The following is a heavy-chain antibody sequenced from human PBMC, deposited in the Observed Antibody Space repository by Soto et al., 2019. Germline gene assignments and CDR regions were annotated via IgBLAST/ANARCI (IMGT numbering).Heavy chain of an antibody. D-gene: IGHD3-16*01. V-gene: IGHV4-4*02. J-gene: IGHJ3*01. CDR2: IYHSGSP. CDR1: SGSIFTTNW. CDR3: ARKPDVATAKVGGGYVFDV. Sequence: QVQLQESGPGLVKPSGTLSLTCAASSGSIFTTNWWSWVRQSPGRGLQWIGDIYHSGSPKYNPSLKSRVSISIDKSKDRVFLNLTSETAADTAVYYCARKPDVATAKVGGGYVFDVWGQGTMVTVSS.